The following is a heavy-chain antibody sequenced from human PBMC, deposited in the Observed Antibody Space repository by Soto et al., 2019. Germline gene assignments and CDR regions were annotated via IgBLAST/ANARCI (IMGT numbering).Heavy chain of an antibody. CDR1: GGTFSSYA. Sequence: QVQLVQSGAEVKKPGSSVKVSCKASGGTFSSYAIRWVRQAHVQGLEWMGGIIPIFGTANYAQKFQGRVTITADESTSTAYMELSSLRSEDTAVYYCARTPLAAAGMGEHFDYWGKGTLVTVSS. J-gene: IGHJ4*02. D-gene: IGHD6-13*01. CDR3: ARTPLAAAGMGEHFDY. CDR2: IIPIFGTA. V-gene: IGHV1-69*01.